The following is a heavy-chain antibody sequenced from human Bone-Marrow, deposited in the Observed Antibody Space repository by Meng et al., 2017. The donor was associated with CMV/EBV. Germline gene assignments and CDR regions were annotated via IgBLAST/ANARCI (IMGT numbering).Heavy chain of an antibody. CDR1: GFTFSDYN. D-gene: IGHD6-19*01. CDR2: VNSNNDAT. CDR3: VRSSGWSLFDY. V-gene: IGHV1-2*02. Sequence: VRRGQLGAEMKKPGASFKVSCTTSGFTFSDYNIHWVRQAPGQGLEWMGWVNSNNDATNYARKFQGRVSMTRDTSISTAHMELSRLMSDDTAVYYCVRSSGWSLFDYWGQGTLVTVSS. J-gene: IGHJ4*02.